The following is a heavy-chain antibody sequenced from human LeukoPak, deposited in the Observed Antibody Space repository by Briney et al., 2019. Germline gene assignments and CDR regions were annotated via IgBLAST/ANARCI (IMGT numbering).Heavy chain of an antibody. Sequence: PGGSLRLSCAASGFTFSSYSMNWVRQAPGKGLEWVSSISSSSSYIYYADSVKGRFTISRDNAKNSLYLQMNSLRAEDTAVYYCARDDGGDDFWSGYLFWFDPWGQGTLVTVSS. J-gene: IGHJ5*02. D-gene: IGHD3-3*01. CDR1: GFTFSSYS. CDR2: ISSSSSYI. CDR3: ARDDGGDDFWSGYLFWFDP. V-gene: IGHV3-21*01.